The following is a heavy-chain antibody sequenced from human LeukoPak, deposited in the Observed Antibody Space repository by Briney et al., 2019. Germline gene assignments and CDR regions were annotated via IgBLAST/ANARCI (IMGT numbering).Heavy chain of an antibody. CDR1: GGTFSSYA. V-gene: IGHV1-69*05. J-gene: IGHJ3*02. CDR2: IIPIFGTA. CDR3: ARKEGLNSSSWSDAFDI. D-gene: IGHD6-13*01. Sequence: SVKVSCKASGGTFSSYAISWVRQAPGQGLEWMGRIIPIFGTANYAQKFQGRVTITTDKSTSTAYMELSSLRSEDTAVYYCARKEGLNSSSWSDAFDIWGQGTMVTVSS.